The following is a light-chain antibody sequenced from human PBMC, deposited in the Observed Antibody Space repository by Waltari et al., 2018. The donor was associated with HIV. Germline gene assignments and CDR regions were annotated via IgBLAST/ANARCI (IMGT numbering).Light chain of an antibody. CDR2: AVN. Sequence: QSALTQPRSVSGSPGQSVTISCTGTSSDVGGYNYVSWYQQHPGKAPKLMIYAVNKRPSGVPDRFAGSKSGNTASLTISVLQAEDDADYYCCSYGGSFFYVFGTGTKVTVL. V-gene: IGLV2-11*01. CDR3: CSYGGSFFYV. CDR1: SSDVGGYNY. J-gene: IGLJ1*01.